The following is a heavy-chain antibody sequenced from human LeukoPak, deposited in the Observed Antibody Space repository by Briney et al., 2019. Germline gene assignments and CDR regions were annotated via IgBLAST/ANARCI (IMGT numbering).Heavy chain of an antibody. CDR1: GYTFTSYY. J-gene: IGHJ4*02. D-gene: IGHD5-18*01. CDR3: ARDVDTASFDY. V-gene: IGHV1-69*04. Sequence: ASVKVSCKASGYTFTSYYMHWVRQAPGQGLEWMGRIIPILGIANYAQKFQGRVTITADKSTSTAYMELSSLRSEDTAVYYCARDVDTASFDYWGQGTLVTVSS. CDR2: IIPILGIA.